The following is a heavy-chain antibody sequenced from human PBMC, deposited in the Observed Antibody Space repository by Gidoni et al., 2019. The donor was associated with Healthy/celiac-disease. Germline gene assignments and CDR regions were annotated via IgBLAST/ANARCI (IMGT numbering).Heavy chain of an antibody. CDR2: ISGSGGST. V-gene: IGHV3-23*01. J-gene: IGHJ4*02. CDR1: GFTFSSYA. Sequence: EVQLLESGGGLVQPGGSLRLSCAASGFTFSSYAMSWVRQAPGKGLEWVSAISGSGGSTYYADSVKGRFTISRDNSKNTLYLQMNSLRAEDTAVYYCAKVLLYCSGGSCYSFDYWGQGTLVTVSS. D-gene: IGHD2-15*01. CDR3: AKVLLYCSGGSCYSFDY.